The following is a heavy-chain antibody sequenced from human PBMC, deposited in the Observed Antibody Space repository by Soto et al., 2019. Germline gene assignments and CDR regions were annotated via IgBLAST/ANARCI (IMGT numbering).Heavy chain of an antibody. CDR1: GYIFSNYA. CDR3: ARSHSYYYDRSGYYAFDY. Sequence: GASVKVSCKTSGYIFSNYAIHWVRQAPGQRLEWMGWINAGHGSTLYSQNFQGRVTITRDTSASTAYMELSSLRSADTAVYYCARSHSYYYDRSGYYAFDYWGQGTLVTVSS. J-gene: IGHJ4*02. CDR2: INAGHGST. V-gene: IGHV1-3*01. D-gene: IGHD3-22*01.